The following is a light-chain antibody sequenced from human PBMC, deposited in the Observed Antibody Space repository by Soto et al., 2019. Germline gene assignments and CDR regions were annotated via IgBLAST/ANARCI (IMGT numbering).Light chain of an antibody. J-gene: IGKJ1*01. V-gene: IGKV3D-11*02. Sequence: EIVLTQSPATLSLSPGKISTLSCRASQSVGSDLAWYQQKPGQAPRLVIYDIFTRATGVPTRISGSGSGTDFTLTISSLEPADFAVYYCQQRSNWHPWTFGQGTKVDIK. CDR3: QQRSNWHPWT. CDR1: QSVGSD. CDR2: DIF.